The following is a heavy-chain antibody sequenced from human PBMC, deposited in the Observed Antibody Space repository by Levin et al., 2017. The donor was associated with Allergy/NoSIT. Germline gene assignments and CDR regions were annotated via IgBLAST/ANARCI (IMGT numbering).Heavy chain of an antibody. CDR3: ARDESVAQGEWYFDL. CDR2: IKKDGSEA. Sequence: GGSLRLSCAGSGFTFSRYWISWVRQGPGKGLEWVANIKKDGSEAKYADSMKGRFTISRDNTKNSVYLQMNSLRVEDTAIYYCARDESVAQGEWYFDLWGRGTLVIVSS. D-gene: IGHD1-26*01. J-gene: IGHJ2*01. CDR1: GFTFSRYW. V-gene: IGHV3-7*01.